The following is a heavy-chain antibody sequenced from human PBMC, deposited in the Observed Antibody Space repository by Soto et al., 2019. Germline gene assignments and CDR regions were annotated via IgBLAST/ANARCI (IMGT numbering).Heavy chain of an antibody. CDR1: GGSISSSSYY. V-gene: IGHV4-39*01. CDR3: ARRGAVAGHDAFDI. J-gene: IGHJ3*02. D-gene: IGHD6-19*01. CDR2: IYYSGST. Sequence: PSETLSLTCTVSGGSISSSSYYWGWIRQPPGKGLEWIGSIYYSGSTYYNPSLKSRVTISVDTSKNQFSLKLSSLTAADTAVYYCARRGAVAGHDAFDIWGQGTMVTVSS.